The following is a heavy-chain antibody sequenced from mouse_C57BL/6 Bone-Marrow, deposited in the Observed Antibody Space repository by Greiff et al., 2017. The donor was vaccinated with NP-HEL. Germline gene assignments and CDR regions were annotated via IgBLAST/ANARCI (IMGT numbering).Heavy chain of an antibody. CDR3: ARDNDGRDY. D-gene: IGHD1-1*01. J-gene: IGHJ2*01. V-gene: IGHV5-4*01. CDR2: ISDGGSYT. Sequence: EVKLVESGGGLVKPGGSLKLSCAASGFTFSSYAMSWVRQTPEKRLEWVATISDGGSYTYYPDTVKGRFTISRDNAKNNLYLQMSHLKSEDTAMYYCARDNDGRDYWGQGTTLTVSS. CDR1: GFTFSSYA.